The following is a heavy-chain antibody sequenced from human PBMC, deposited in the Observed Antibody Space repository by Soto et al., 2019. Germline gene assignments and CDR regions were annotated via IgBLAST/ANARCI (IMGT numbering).Heavy chain of an antibody. V-gene: IGHV3-33*08. Sequence: QVQLVESGGGVVQPGGSLRLSCAASGFTFSYYGFHWVRQAPGKGLEWVAVMHTGGNEKYYVDSVKGRFTVSRDDSRNMVYLEMSGLSAEDTAEYFCARVADTTGHYRHVDLWGRGALVAVS. CDR2: MHTGGNEK. CDR3: ARVADTTGHYRHVDL. J-gene: IGHJ5*02. CDR1: GFTFSYYG. D-gene: IGHD3-9*01.